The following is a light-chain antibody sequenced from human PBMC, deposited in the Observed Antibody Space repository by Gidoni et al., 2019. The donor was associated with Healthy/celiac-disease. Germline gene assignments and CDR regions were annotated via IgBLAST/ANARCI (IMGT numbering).Light chain of an antibody. CDR2: AAS. CDR3: QQYYSRPECS. CDR1: QCISSY. J-gene: IGKJ2*04. Sequence: AIRMTQPPSSFSASTGDRVTITCLASQCISSYLACYQQKPGKAPKLLIYAASTLQSGVPSRFSGSGSGTDFTLTISCLQSEDFATYYCQQYYSRPECSFGQGTKLEIK. V-gene: IGKV1-8*01.